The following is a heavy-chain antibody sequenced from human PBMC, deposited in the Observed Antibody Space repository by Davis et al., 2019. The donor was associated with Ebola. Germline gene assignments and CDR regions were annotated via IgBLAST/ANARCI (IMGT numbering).Heavy chain of an antibody. Sequence: GGSLRLSCAASGFTFSSYGMHWVRQAPGKGLEWVAVIWYDGSNKYYADSVKGRFTISRDNSKNTLYLQMNSLRAEDTAVYYCAREVYYYGSGSYYAYFDYWGQGTLVTVSS. D-gene: IGHD3-10*01. CDR2: IWYDGSNK. CDR1: GFTFSSYG. J-gene: IGHJ4*02. V-gene: IGHV3-33*01. CDR3: AREVYYYGSGSYYAYFDY.